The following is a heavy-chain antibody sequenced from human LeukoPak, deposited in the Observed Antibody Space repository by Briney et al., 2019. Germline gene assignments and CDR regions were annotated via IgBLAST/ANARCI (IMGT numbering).Heavy chain of an antibody. CDR3: AKVRVDIVATIVYYFDY. Sequence: GGSLRLSCAASGFTFSSYAMSWVRQAPGKGLKWVSAISGSGGSTYYADSVKGRFTISRDNSKNTLYLQMNSLRAEDTAVYYCAKVRVDIVATIVYYFDYWGQGTLVTVSS. CDR1: GFTFSSYA. D-gene: IGHD5-12*01. J-gene: IGHJ4*02. V-gene: IGHV3-23*01. CDR2: ISGSGGST.